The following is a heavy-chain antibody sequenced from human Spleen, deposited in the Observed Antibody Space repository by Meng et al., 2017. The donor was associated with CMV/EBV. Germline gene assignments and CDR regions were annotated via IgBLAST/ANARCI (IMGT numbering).Heavy chain of an antibody. D-gene: IGHD1-26*01. CDR1: GGSISSGDYY. CDR3: ARDLWGSRYYFDY. V-gene: IGHV4-30-4*08. Sequence: QVQLQESGPGLVKPSQTLSLTCTVSGGSISSGDYYWSWIRQPPGKGLEWIGYIYYSGSTYYNPSLKSRVTISVDTSKNQFSLKLSSATAADTAVYYCARDLWGSRYYFDYWGQGTLVTVSS. J-gene: IGHJ4*02. CDR2: IYYSGST.